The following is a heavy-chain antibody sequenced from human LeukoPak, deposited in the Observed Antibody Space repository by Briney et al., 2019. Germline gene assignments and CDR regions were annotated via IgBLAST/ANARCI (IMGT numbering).Heavy chain of an antibody. CDR3: ARAGGDYGRRGHWYFDL. CDR2: INPSGGST. D-gene: IGHD4-17*01. CDR1: GYTFTSYY. Sequence: ASVKVSCKASGYTFTSYYMHWVRQAPGQGLEWMGIINPSGGSTSYAQKFQGRVTMTRDMSTSTVYMELSSLRSEDTAVYYCARAGGDYGRRGHWYFDLWGRGTLDTVSS. J-gene: IGHJ2*01. V-gene: IGHV1-46*01.